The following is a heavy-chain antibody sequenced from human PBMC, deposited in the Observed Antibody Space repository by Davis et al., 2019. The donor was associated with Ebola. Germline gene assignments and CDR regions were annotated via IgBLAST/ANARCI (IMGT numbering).Heavy chain of an antibody. J-gene: IGHJ6*02. D-gene: IGHD4-17*01. CDR1: GGSFSGYY. V-gene: IGHV4-34*01. Sequence: PSETLSLTCAVYGGSFSGYYWSWIRQPPGKGLEWIGEINHSGSTNYNPSLKSRVTISVDTSKNQFSLKLSSVTAADTAVYYCARGNGDYAWGYYYYYGMDVWGQGTTVTVSS. CDR2: INHSGST. CDR3: ARGNGDYAWGYYYYYGMDV.